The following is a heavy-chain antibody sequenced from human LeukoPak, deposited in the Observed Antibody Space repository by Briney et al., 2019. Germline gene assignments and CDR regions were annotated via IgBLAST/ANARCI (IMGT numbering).Heavy chain of an antibody. D-gene: IGHD3-22*01. Sequence: PSGTLSLTCAVYGGSFSGYYWSWIRQPPGKGLECVWEINHSGSTNYNPSPKSRGTITFDTTKNKSSLILSSVTAADTAVSYCARDNYEVPQYYSDYWGQGTLVTVSS. CDR3: ARDNYEVPQYYSDY. CDR2: INHSGST. J-gene: IGHJ4*02. CDR1: GGSFSGYY. V-gene: IGHV4-34*01.